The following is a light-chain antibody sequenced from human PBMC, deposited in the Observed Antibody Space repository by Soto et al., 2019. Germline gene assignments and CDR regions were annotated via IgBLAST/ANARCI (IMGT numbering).Light chain of an antibody. CDR3: QHYCISVPIT. J-gene: IGKJ3*01. Sequence: EIVLTQSPGTLSLSPGERVTLSCRASQSISNDYLARYQQKPGQAPRLLIHGASSRAIGIPDRFSGGGSGTAFTLTITRLQTDDFLVYFFQHYCISVPITFGPGTKVDIK. CDR1: QSISNDY. CDR2: GAS. V-gene: IGKV3-20*01.